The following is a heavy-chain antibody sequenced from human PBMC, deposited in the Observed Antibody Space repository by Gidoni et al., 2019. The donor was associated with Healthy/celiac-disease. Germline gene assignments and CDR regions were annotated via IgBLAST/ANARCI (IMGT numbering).Heavy chain of an antibody. CDR2: INPTTGGT. J-gene: IGHJ4*02. CDR1: GYTFTGSY. Sequence: QGQLVQSGAEVKKPGDSVKVSGKASGYTFTGSYLHWLRQAPGQGLEWMGWINPTTGGTKYAESFHGRVTMTRDTSISTAYMELNNLRSDDTAVYYCTRDRDIGFDYWGQGTLVTVSS. D-gene: IGHD5-12*01. CDR3: TRDRDIGFDY. V-gene: IGHV1-2*02.